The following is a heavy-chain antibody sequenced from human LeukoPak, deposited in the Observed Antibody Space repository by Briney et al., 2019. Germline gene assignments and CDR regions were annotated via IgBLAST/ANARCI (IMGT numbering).Heavy chain of an antibody. CDR3: AGSDYYDSSGDY. Sequence: PGGSLRLSCAASGFTFSSYAMSWVRQAPGKGLEWVSAISGSGGSTYYADSVKGRFTISRDNSKNTLYLQMNSLRAEDTAVYYCAGSDYYDSSGDYWGQGTLVTASS. J-gene: IGHJ4*02. V-gene: IGHV3-23*01. CDR2: ISGSGGST. CDR1: GFTFSSYA. D-gene: IGHD3-22*01.